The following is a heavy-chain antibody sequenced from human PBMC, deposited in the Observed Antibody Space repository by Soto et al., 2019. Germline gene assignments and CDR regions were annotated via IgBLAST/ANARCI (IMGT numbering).Heavy chain of an antibody. Sequence: QVQLQESGPGLVKPSGTLSLTCAVYGGSISSSNWWSWVRQPPGKGREWIGEIYHSGSTNYNPSLKSQVPITVDKSKNQFSLRLSSVTPAGTAVYYCARGPDNTAMVKYALDIWGQGTLVTVSS. CDR1: GGSISSSNW. CDR2: IYHSGST. J-gene: IGHJ3*02. D-gene: IGHD5-18*01. V-gene: IGHV4-4*02. CDR3: ARGPDNTAMVKYALDI.